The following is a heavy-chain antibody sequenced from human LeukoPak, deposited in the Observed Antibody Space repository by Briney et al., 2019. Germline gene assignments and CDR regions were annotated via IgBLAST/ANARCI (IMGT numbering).Heavy chain of an antibody. Sequence: GGSQRLSCAASGFTFSNYGIHWVRQAPGKGLEWVAVIWYDGSNKYYTDSVKGRFTISRDNSKNTMYLQMNSLRVEDTAVYYCARLGSSWSIDYWGQRTHFSVSS. V-gene: IGHV3-33*01. CDR3: ARLGSSWSIDY. CDR2: IWYDGSNK. J-gene: IGHJ4*02. D-gene: IGHD6-13*01. CDR1: GFTFSNYG.